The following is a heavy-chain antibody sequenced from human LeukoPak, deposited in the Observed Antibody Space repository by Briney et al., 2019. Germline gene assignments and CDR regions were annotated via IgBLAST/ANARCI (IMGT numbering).Heavy chain of an antibody. CDR2: IYYSGST. J-gene: IGHJ2*01. CDR3: ARSCSSTSCFKGWYFDL. V-gene: IGHV4-61*05. D-gene: IGHD2-2*01. CDR1: GGSISSSSYY. Sequence: SETLSLTCTVSGGSISSSSYYWGWIRQPPGKGLEWIGYIYYSGSTNYNPSLKSRVTISVDTSKNQFSLKLSSVTAADTAVYYCARSCSSTSCFKGWYFDLWGRGTLVTVSS.